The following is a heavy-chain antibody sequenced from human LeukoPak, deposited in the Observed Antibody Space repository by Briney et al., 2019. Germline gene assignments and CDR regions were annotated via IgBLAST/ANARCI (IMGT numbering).Heavy chain of an antibody. D-gene: IGHD3-22*01. Sequence: GGSLRLSCAASGFTFSSYSMNWVRQAPGKGLEWVSSISSSSSYIYYADSVKGRFTISRDNAKNSLYLQMNSLRAEDTAVYYCARDEIRGYYPDYWGQGTLVTVSS. CDR2: ISSSSSYI. J-gene: IGHJ4*02. CDR1: GFTFSSYS. V-gene: IGHV3-21*01. CDR3: ARDEIRGYYPDY.